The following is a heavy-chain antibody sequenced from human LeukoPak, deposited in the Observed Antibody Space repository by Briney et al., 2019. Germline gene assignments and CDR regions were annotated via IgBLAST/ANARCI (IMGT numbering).Heavy chain of an antibody. CDR1: GGSISSYY. CDR2: IYYTGST. CDR3: ARKSARGGDFDY. D-gene: IGHD3-10*01. Sequence: SETLSLTCTVSGGSISSYYWNWIRQPPGKGLEWIGNIYYTGSTNYNPSLRSRLTISVDRSKNQFSLKLSSVTATDSAIYYCARKSARGGDFDYWGQGTLVSVSS. J-gene: IGHJ4*02. V-gene: IGHV4-59*08.